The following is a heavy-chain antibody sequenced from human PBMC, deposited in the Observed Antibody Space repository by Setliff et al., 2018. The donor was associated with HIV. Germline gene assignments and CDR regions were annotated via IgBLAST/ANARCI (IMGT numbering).Heavy chain of an antibody. V-gene: IGHV3-48*04. Sequence: GGSLRLSCAASGFTFSSYSMNWVRQAPGKGLEWVSYISSSSSTIYYADSVKGRFTISRDNAKNSLYLQMNSLRAEDTAVYYCASSQEWLAYNWFDPWGQGTLVTVSS. J-gene: IGHJ5*02. D-gene: IGHD6-19*01. CDR3: ASSQEWLAYNWFDP. CDR2: ISSSSSTI. CDR1: GFTFSSYS.